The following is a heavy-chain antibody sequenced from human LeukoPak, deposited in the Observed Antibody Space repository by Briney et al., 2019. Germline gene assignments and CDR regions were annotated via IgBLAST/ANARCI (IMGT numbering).Heavy chain of an antibody. D-gene: IGHD3-10*01. CDR1: GGSISSSSYY. J-gene: IGHJ6*02. CDR2: IYYSGST. Sequence: SETLSLTCTVSGGSISSSSYYWGWIRHPPGKGLEWIGRIYYSGSTYYNPSLKSRVTISVDTSKNQFSLKLSSVTAADTAVYYCARARYGEQQATDYYYYGMDVWGQGTTVTVSS. CDR3: ARARYGEQQATDYYYYGMDV. V-gene: IGHV4-39*07.